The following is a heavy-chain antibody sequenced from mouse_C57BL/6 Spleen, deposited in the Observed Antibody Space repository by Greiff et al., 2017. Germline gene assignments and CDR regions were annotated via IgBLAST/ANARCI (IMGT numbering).Heavy chain of an antibody. CDR2: IDPANGNT. CDR3: ARYYDYDAWFAY. D-gene: IGHD2-4*01. J-gene: IGHJ3*01. Sequence: EVKLEESVAELVRPGASVKLSCTASGFNIKNTYMHWVKQRPEQGLEWIGRIDPANGNTKYAPKFQGKATITADTSSNTAYLQLSSLTSEDTAIYYCARYYDYDAWFAYWGQGTLVTVSA. CDR1: GFNIKNTY. V-gene: IGHV14-3*01.